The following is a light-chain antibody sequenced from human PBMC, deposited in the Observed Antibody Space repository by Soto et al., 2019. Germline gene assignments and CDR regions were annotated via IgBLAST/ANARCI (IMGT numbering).Light chain of an antibody. CDR2: EAS. Sequence: QSVLTQPPSVSGSPGQSVTISCTGTSTDFVSYNRVSWYQQPPGTSPKLIIYEASNRPSGVPDRFSGSKSANTASLTISGLQAEDEADYFCTSYTSSRTYVFGTGTKVTVL. CDR3: TSYTSSRTYV. J-gene: IGLJ1*01. V-gene: IGLV2-18*02. CDR1: STDFVSYNR.